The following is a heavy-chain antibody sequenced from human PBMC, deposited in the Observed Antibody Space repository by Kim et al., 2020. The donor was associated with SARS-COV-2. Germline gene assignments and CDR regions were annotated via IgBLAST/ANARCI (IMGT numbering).Heavy chain of an antibody. CDR3: ARTRDSGWSYLDY. CDR2: ISSSSSYI. J-gene: IGHJ4*02. V-gene: IGHV3-21*01. Sequence: GGSLRLSCAASGFTFSSYSMNWVRQAPGKGLEWVSSISSSSSYIYYADSVKGRFTISRDNAKNSLYLQMNSLRAEDTAVYYCARTRDSGWSYLDYWGQGTLVTVSS. CDR1: GFTFSSYS. D-gene: IGHD6-19*01.